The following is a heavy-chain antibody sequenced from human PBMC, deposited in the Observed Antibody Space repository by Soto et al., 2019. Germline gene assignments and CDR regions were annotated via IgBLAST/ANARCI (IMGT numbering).Heavy chain of an antibody. CDR2: SKHKANSYAT. J-gene: IGHJ4*02. CDR3: ATGVTGTFDY. Sequence: EVQLVESGGGLVQPGGSLRLSCAASVFTFSDHYMDWVRQAPGKGLEWVGRSKHKANSYATEYAASVKGRFTISRDDSNDSLYLQMNSLKTADTAVYYCATGVTGTFDYWGQGTLLTVSS. D-gene: IGHD1-20*01. CDR1: VFTFSDHY. V-gene: IGHV3-72*01.